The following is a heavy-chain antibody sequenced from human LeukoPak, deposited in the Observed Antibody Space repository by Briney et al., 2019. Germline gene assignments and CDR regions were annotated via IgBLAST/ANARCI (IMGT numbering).Heavy chain of an antibody. CDR2: ISYDGNNK. CDR3: ARGPEGGYDSSGELDY. J-gene: IGHJ4*02. CDR1: GFTFSSYA. V-gene: IGHV3-30-3*01. Sequence: PGRSLRLSCAASGFTFSSYAMHWVRQAPGKGLEWVAVISYDGNNKYYADSVKGRFTISRDNSKNTLYLQMNSLRAEDTAVYYCARGPEGGYDSSGELDYWGQGTLVTVSS. D-gene: IGHD3-22*01.